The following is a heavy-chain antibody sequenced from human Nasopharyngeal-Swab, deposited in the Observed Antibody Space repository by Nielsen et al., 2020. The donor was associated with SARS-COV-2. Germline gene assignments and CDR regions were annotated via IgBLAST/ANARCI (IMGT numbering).Heavy chain of an antibody. CDR2: ISYDGSNK. CDR3: AKFPGDNAFDI. Sequence: GGSLRLSCAASGFTFSSYGMHWVRQAPGKGLEWVAVISYDGSNKYYADSVKGRFTISRDNSKNTLYLQMNSPRAEDTAVYYCAKFPGDNAFDIWGQGTMVTVSS. J-gene: IGHJ3*02. D-gene: IGHD3-16*01. CDR1: GFTFSSYG. V-gene: IGHV3-30*18.